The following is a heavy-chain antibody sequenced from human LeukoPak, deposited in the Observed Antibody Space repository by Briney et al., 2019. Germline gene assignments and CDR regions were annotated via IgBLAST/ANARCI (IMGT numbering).Heavy chain of an antibody. V-gene: IGHV4-39*01. D-gene: IGHD2-15*01. J-gene: IGHJ4*02. CDR3: ARFVCSDDTCYSYFHY. CDR2: IYNSGTT. CDR1: GGSIINSSFY. Sequence: ETLSLTCAVSGGSIINSSFYWGWIRQPPGKGLEWIASIYNSGTTYYNPSLKSRITIFVDTSKNQVSLKLRSVTAADTAVYYCARFVCSDDTCYSYFHYWGQGSLVTVSS.